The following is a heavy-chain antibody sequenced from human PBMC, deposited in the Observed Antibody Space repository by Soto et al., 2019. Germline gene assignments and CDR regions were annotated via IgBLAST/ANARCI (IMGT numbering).Heavy chain of an antibody. CDR2: ISYDGSNK. J-gene: IGHJ4*02. V-gene: IGHV3-30*18. CDR1: GFTFSSYG. CDR3: AKDHDYGRYYFDY. Sequence: GGSLRLSCAASGFTFSSYGMHWVRQAPGKGLEWVAVISYDGSNKYYADSVKGRFTISRDNSKNTLYLQMNSLRAEDTAVYYCAKDHDYGRYYFDYWGQGTLVTVSS. D-gene: IGHD4-17*01.